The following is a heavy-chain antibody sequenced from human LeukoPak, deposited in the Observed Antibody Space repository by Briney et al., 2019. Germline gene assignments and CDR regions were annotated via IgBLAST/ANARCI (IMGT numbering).Heavy chain of an antibody. CDR2: ISYDGINK. J-gene: IGHJ6*02. CDR1: GFTFSDYG. CDR3: VKSYGSSHYYYYGLDV. D-gene: IGHD3-10*01. V-gene: IGHV3-30*18. Sequence: GGSLRLSCAASGFTFSDYGMHWVRQAPGKGLEWVAVISYDGINKYSADSVKGRFTVSRDNSKNTLSLQMNSLRPTDTAMYYCVKSYGSSHYYYYGLDVWGQGTTVIVSS.